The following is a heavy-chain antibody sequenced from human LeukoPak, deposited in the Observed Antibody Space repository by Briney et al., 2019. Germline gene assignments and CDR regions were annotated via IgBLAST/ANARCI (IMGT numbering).Heavy chain of an antibody. CDR2: INHSGST. J-gene: IGHJ4*02. CDR3: ARHLYSYGYYYFDY. D-gene: IGHD5-18*01. CDR1: GGSFSGYY. Sequence: PSETLSLTCAVYGGSFSGYYWSWIRQPPGKGLEWIGEINHSGSTNYNPSLKSRVTISVDTSKNQFSLKLSSVTAADTAVYYCARHLYSYGYYYFDYWGQGTLVTVSS. V-gene: IGHV4-34*01.